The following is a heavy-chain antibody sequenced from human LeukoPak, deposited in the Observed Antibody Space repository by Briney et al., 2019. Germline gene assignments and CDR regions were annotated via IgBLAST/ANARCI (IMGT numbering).Heavy chain of an antibody. CDR3: AKDGVYSSSWYSAFDI. J-gene: IGHJ3*02. V-gene: IGHV3-30*02. CDR1: GFTFSSYG. CDR2: IRYDGSNK. Sequence: GGSLRLSCAASGFTFSSYGMHWVRQAPGKGLEWVAFIRYDGSNKYYADSVKGRFTISRDNSKNTLYLQMNSLRAEDTAVYYCAKDGVYSSSWYSAFDIWGQGTMVTVSS. D-gene: IGHD6-13*01.